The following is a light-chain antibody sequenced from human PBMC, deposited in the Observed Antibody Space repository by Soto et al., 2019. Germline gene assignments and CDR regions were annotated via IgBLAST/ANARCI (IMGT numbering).Light chain of an antibody. V-gene: IGKV3-20*01. CDR1: QSVSSSN. CDR2: AAS. CDR3: QQYGSSPLT. J-gene: IGKJ4*01. Sequence: EIVLTQSPCTLSLSPGERATLSCRASQSVSSSNLAWYQQKPGQAPRLLIFAASGRAAGIPDRFSGSGSGTDFTLTISRLDPEDFAMYFYQQYGSSPLTFGGGTKVEIK.